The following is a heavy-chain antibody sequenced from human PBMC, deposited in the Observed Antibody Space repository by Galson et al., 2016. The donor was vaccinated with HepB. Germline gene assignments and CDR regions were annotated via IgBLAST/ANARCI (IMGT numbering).Heavy chain of an antibody. CDR1: YA. CDR2: ISWNSGDI. V-gene: IGHV3-9*01. CDR3: AKVMVTDRRVSFLHYFDD. J-gene: IGHJ4*02. Sequence: YAIHWVRRAPGKGLEWVAGISWNSGDIHYADSLRGRFTVSRDNAKNSVYLQMNSLRPDDTAFYYCAKVMVTDRRVSFLHYFDDWGQGTLVTVSS. D-gene: IGHD2-21*02.